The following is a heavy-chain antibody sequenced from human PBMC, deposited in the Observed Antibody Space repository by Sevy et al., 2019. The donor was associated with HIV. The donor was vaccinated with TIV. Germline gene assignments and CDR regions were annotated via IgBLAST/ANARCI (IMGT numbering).Heavy chain of an antibody. CDR3: ARFNYGVDTAYFDF. V-gene: IGHV2-5*02. Sequence: SGPTLVNPTQTLTLTCTFSGFSLSTSGVGVGWIRQPPGKALEWLTLIYWDEDKRYSPSLKSGLTITKDTSKSHVVLTMTNMDPVDTATYFCARFNYGVDTAYFDFWGQGTLVTVSS. CDR2: IYWDEDK. D-gene: IGHD4-17*01. CDR1: GFSLSTSGVG. J-gene: IGHJ4*02.